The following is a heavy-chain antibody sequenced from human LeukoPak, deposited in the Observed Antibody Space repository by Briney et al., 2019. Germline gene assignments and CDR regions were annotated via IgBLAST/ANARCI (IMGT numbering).Heavy chain of an antibody. CDR3: TRDRLLYPYYFDY. CDR2: ISGSGGST. V-gene: IGHV3-23*01. CDR1: GFTFSSYA. Sequence: GGSLRLSCAASGFTFSSYAMSWVRQAPGKGLEWVSAISGSGGSTYYADSVKGRFTISRDNAKNSLYLQMNSLRAEDTAVYYCTRDRLLYPYYFDYWGQGTLVTVSS. J-gene: IGHJ4*02. D-gene: IGHD3-3*01.